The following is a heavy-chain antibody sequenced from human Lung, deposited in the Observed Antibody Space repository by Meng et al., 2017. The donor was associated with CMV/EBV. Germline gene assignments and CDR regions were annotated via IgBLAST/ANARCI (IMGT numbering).Heavy chain of an antibody. Sequence: GGSLRLXCAASGFTFSSYSMNWVRQAPGKGLEWVSSISSSSSYIYYADSVKGRFTISRDNAKNSLYLQMTSLRAEDTAVYYCARASVVVAARYYFDYWGQGXLVTVSS. CDR3: ARASVVVAARYYFDY. J-gene: IGHJ4*02. V-gene: IGHV3-21*01. CDR1: GFTFSSYS. D-gene: IGHD2-15*01. CDR2: ISSSSSYI.